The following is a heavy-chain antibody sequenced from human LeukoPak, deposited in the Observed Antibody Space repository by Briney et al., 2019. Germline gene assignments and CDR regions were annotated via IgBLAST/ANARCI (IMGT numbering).Heavy chain of an antibody. V-gene: IGHV4-30-2*01. Sequence: PSETLSLTCTVSGGSISSGGNYWSWIRQPPGKGLEWIGYIYHSGSTYYNPSLKSRVTISVDRSKNQFSLKLSSVTAADTAVYYCARPLLYGGKPTHDPFDIWGQGTMVTVSS. J-gene: IGHJ3*02. CDR3: ARPLLYGGKPTHDPFDI. D-gene: IGHD4-23*01. CDR2: IYHSGST. CDR1: GGSISSGGNY.